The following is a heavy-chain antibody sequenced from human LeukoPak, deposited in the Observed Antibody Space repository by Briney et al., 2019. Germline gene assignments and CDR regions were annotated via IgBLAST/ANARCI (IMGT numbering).Heavy chain of an antibody. J-gene: IGHJ4*02. CDR3: ATYYYGSGSYSFDY. D-gene: IGHD3-10*01. CDR1: GGSISSYY. CDR2: IYYSGST. Sequence: SETLSLTCTVSGGSISSYYWSWIRQPPGKGLEWIGYIYYSGSTNYNPSLKSRVAISVDTSKNQFSLKLSSVTAADTAVYYCATYYYGSGSYSFDYWGQGTLVTVSS. V-gene: IGHV4-59*01.